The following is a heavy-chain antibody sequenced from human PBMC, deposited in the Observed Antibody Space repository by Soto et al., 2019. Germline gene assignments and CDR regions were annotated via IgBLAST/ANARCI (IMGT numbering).Heavy chain of an antibody. CDR2: IYWDDDK. V-gene: IGHV2-5*02. J-gene: IGHJ4*02. Sequence: SGPTLVNPTQTLTLTCTFSGFSLTPSGVGVGWIRQPPGKALQWLALIYWDDDKRYSPSLESRLTITKDTSKNQVVLTMTNMDPVDTATYFCAHRPIYGSGSHFDYWGQGTLVTVSS. CDR3: AHRPIYGSGSHFDY. D-gene: IGHD3-10*01. CDR1: GFSLTPSGVG.